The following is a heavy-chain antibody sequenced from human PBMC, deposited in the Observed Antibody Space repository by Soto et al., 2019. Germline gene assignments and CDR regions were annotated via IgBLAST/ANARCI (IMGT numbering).Heavy chain of an antibody. V-gene: IGHV3-23*01. J-gene: IGHJ4*02. D-gene: IGHD6-19*01. Sequence: EVQLLESGGGLVQPGGSLRLSCAAAGFTFSNYAIAWVRQAPGKGLEWVSGISGSGGTTYYADSVKGRFTSSRDNSKDTLHLQMRSLSAEDTAVYYCATTPRQGLVYFDYWGQGALVTVAS. CDR1: GFTFSNYA. CDR3: ATTPRQGLVYFDY. CDR2: ISGSGGTT.